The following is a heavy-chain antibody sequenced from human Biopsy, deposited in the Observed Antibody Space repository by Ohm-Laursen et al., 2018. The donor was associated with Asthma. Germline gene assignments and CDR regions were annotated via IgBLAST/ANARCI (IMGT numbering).Heavy chain of an antibody. J-gene: IGHJ4*02. Sequence: ASVKVSCKAFGFRLSDYFIHWVRQAPGQGLEWVGRINPNSGATKYAQKFQGRVTMTSDTSIATAYLELTRLTSDDTAIFYCARGALARKRDDFWSAYYLYWGQGTLVTVSS. D-gene: IGHD3-3*01. CDR2: INPNSGAT. CDR3: ARGALARKRDDFWSAYYLY. CDR1: GFRLSDYF. V-gene: IGHV1-2*06.